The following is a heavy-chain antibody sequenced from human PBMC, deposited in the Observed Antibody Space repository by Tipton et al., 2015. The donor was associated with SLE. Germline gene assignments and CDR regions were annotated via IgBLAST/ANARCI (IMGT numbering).Heavy chain of an antibody. Sequence: QSGPEVKKPGSSVRVSCKTSGGTFTNYAFNWVRQAPGQGLEWVGKIVPLFGTTDCAPNFQGRVTFTADKSTKTAYMEVSSLTSAASAVYYCSAASSPRDYYMDVWGKGTAVSVSS. CDR3: SAASSPRDYYMDV. V-gene: IGHV1-69*06. CDR1: GGTFTNYA. CDR2: IVPLFGTT. D-gene: IGHD2-2*01. J-gene: IGHJ6*03.